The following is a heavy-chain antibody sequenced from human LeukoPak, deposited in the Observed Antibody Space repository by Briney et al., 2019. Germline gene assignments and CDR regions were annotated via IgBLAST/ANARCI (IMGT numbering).Heavy chain of an antibody. D-gene: IGHD2-15*01. CDR2: ISGYNDNT. CDR1: GYTFSSYG. J-gene: IGHJ5*02. CDR3: ARDWYCSGGSCYDCFDP. V-gene: IGHV1-18*01. Sequence: ASVKVSCKASGYTFSSYGISWVRQAPGQGLEWMGWISGYNDNTKYAQKLQGRVTMTTDTSTRTAYMELRSLRTDDTAVYYCARDWYCSGGSCYDCFDPWGQGTLVTVSS.